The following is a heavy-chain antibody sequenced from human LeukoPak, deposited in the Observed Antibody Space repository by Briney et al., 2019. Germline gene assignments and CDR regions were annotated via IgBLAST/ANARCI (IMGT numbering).Heavy chain of an antibody. J-gene: IGHJ4*02. CDR3: ARTPQKLDSYYFDY. CDR2: IKQDGSEK. D-gene: IGHD1-26*01. CDR1: GFTFSSYA. V-gene: IGHV3-7*01. Sequence: GGSLSLSCAASGFTFSSYAMSWVRQAPGKGLEWVANIKQDGSEKYYVDSVKGRFTISRDNAKNSLYLQMNSLRAEDTAVYYCARTPQKLDSYYFDYWGQGTLVTVSS.